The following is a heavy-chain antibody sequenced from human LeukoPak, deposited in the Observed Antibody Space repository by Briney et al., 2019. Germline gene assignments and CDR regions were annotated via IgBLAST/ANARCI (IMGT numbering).Heavy chain of an antibody. CDR2: INHSGST. D-gene: IGHD6-13*01. Sequence: GSLRLSCVASGFSFSRYAMSWVRQAPGKGLEWIGEINHSGSTNYNPSLKSRVTISVDTSKNQFSLKLSSVTAADTAVYYCARPGTYSSTNKGNWFDPWGQGTLVTVSS. V-gene: IGHV4-34*01. CDR3: ARPGTYSSTNKGNWFDP. CDR1: GFSFSRYA. J-gene: IGHJ5*02.